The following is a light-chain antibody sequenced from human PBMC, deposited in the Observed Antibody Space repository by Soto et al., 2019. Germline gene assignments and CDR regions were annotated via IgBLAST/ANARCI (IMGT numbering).Light chain of an antibody. CDR1: HSVLYSSNNKNY. J-gene: IGKJ1*01. V-gene: IGKV4-1*01. Sequence: RRSINSKSSHSVLYSSNNKNYLAWYQQRPGQPPKLLIYWASTRESGVPARFSGSGSGTDFTLTICGLDPEDFAVCYCDLRFSWGPGFGEGTKVDIK. CDR3: DLRFSWGPG. CDR2: WAS.